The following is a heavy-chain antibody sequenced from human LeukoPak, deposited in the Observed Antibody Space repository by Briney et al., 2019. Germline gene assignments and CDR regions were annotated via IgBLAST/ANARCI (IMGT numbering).Heavy chain of an antibody. Sequence: GGSLRLSCAASGFTFSSYGMSWVRQAPGKGLEWVSAISGSAGSTYYADSVKGRFTISRDNSKNTLYLQMNSLRAEDTAVYYCAKGAGYDFWSGTPYFDYWGQGTLVTVSS. J-gene: IGHJ4*02. CDR1: GFTFSSYG. V-gene: IGHV3-23*01. CDR2: ISGSAGST. D-gene: IGHD3-3*01. CDR3: AKGAGYDFWSGTPYFDY.